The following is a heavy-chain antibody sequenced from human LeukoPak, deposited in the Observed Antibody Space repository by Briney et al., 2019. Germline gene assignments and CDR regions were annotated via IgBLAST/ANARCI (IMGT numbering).Heavy chain of an antibody. V-gene: IGHV6-1*01. CDR1: GDSVSSNSAT. CDR2: TYYRSKWYN. J-gene: IGHJ4*02. D-gene: IGHD3-22*01. CDR3: AREGSSGYLFDY. Sequence: SQTLSLTCAISGDSVSSNSATWDWIRQSPSRGPEWLGRTYYRSKWYNDYAVSLKTRITINPDTSKNQFFLQLNSVTPEDTAVYYCAREGSSGYLFDYWGRGTLVTVSS.